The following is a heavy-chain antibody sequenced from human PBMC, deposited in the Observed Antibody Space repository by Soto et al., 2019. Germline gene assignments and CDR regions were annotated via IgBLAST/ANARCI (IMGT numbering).Heavy chain of an antibody. D-gene: IGHD4-17*01. CDR2: IYYSGST. CDR3: ARDRETTSYYYGMDV. V-gene: IGHV4-30-4*01. J-gene: IGHJ6*02. Sequence: SETLSLTSTVSGGSISSGDYYWSWIRQPPGKGLEWIGYIYYSGSTYYNPSLKSRVTISVDTSKNQFSLKLSSVTAADTAVYYCARDRETTSYYYGMDVWGQGTTVTVSS. CDR1: GGSISSGDYY.